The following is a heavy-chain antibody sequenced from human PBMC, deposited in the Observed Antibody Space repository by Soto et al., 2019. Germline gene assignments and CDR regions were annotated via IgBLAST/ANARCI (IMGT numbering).Heavy chain of an antibody. CDR2: INPNNGDT. D-gene: IGHD3-10*01. CDR1: GYTFTDYY. CDR3: ARAVSFITPRPDY. V-gene: IGHV1-2*02. Sequence: QVQLVQSGAEVKKPGASVRVSCKASGYTFTDYYMHWVRQAPGQGLECMGWINPNNGDTNYAQKFQGRVTMTRDTSSSTAYLDVSRLRSDDTALYYCARAVSFITPRPDYWGQVTLVTVSS. J-gene: IGHJ4*02.